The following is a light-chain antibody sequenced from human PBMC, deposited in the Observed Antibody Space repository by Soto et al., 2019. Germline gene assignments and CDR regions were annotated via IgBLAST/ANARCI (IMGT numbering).Light chain of an antibody. CDR1: RTVSSKF. CDR2: AAS. J-gene: IGKJ4*01. CDR3: QHYGSYPLT. Sequence: EIVLTQSPGTLSLSLGERATLSCRASRTVSSKFLAWYQQKPRQAPRLLIYAASTRATGVPDRFSGSGSGTDFTLTISSLEPEDFAVYYCQHYGSYPLTFGGVTKVEI. V-gene: IGKV3-20*01.